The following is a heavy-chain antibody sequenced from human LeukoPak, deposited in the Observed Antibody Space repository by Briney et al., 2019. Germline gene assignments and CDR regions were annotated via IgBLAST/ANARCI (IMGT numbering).Heavy chain of an antibody. CDR1: GFSFSKYA. Sequence: GGSLRLSCAASGFSFSKYAMHWVRQAPGKGLEWVAYIRSDGSNEYYADSVKGRFTISRDNSKNMLHLQMNSLGGEDTAVYYCAKDHSGCEYFDYWGQGILVTVSS. D-gene: IGHD6-19*01. V-gene: IGHV3-30*02. CDR2: IRSDGSNE. CDR3: AKDHSGCEYFDY. J-gene: IGHJ4*02.